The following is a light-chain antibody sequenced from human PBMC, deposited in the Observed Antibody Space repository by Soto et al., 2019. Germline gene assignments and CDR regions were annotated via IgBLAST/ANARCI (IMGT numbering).Light chain of an antibody. Sequence: EIVLTQSPATLSLSPGERATLSCRASQSVSSSLAWYQQKPGQAPRLLISDTYNRATGIQARFSGSGSGTDFTLTISSLEPEDFAVYYCQQRSNWRITFGQGTRLEIK. J-gene: IGKJ5*01. V-gene: IGKV3-11*01. CDR3: QQRSNWRIT. CDR1: QSVSSS. CDR2: DTY.